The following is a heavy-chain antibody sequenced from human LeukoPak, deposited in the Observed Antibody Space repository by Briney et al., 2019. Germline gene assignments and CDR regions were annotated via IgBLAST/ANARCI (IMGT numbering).Heavy chain of an antibody. J-gene: IGHJ6*02. CDR2: INPNSGGT. CDR1: GYTFTGYY. D-gene: IGHD3-9*01. Sequence: GASVKVSCKASGYTFTGYYMHWVRQAPGQGLEWMGWINPNSGGTNYAQKFQGRVTMTRDTSISTAYMELSRLRSDDTAVYYCARVSAPRWYDILTGYYSSEDPGSRWSQIVQYYYYYYGMDVWGQGTTVTVSS. CDR3: ARVSAPRWYDILTGYYSSEDPGSRWSQIVQYYYYYYGMDV. V-gene: IGHV1-2*02.